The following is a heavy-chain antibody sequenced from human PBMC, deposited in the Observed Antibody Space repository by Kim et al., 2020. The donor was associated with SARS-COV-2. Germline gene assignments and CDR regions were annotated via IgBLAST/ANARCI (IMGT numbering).Heavy chain of an antibody. CDR3: ATGGLRGWFDS. CDR2: INPPEGST. D-gene: IGHD1-1*01. J-gene: IGHJ5*01. Sequence: ASVKVSCEASGSSFTSYYIHWLRQAPGQGPGWMGMINPPEGSTNFAQEFQDRVTMTRDTSTSTFYMELRSLKAEDTALYYCATGGLRGWFDSWGQGTLVTVSS. V-gene: IGHV1-46*01. CDR1: GSSFTSYY.